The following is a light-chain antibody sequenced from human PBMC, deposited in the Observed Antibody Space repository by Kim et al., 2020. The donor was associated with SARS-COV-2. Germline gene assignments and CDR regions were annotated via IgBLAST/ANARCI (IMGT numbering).Light chain of an antibody. CDR1: QSIGDY. V-gene: IGKV1-39*01. CDR2: AAS. J-gene: IGKJ1*01. Sequence: ASVGDSVTITCRASQSIGDYLNWYQQKSGKAPTLLIYAASRLQSGVPSRFIGSGSGTEFTLTITSLQPEDFATYYCQQSSTTHRMFAQGTKVDIK. CDR3: QQSSTTHRM.